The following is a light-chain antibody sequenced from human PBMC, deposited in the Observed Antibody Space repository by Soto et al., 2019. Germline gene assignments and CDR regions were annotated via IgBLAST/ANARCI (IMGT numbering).Light chain of an antibody. J-gene: IGKJ4*01. CDR2: DAS. V-gene: IGKV1-12*01. CDR1: QDINNY. Sequence: DIQMTQYPSSLSASVGDRVTITCQASQDINNYLNWYQQKPGKAPKLLIYDASNLQSGVPSRFSGSGSGTDFTLTISSLQPEDFATYYCQQANSFPLTFGGGTKVDIK. CDR3: QQANSFPLT.